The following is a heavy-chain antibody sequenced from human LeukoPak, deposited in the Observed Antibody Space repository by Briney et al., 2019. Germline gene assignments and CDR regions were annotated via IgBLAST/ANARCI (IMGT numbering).Heavy chain of an antibody. CDR2: IRSKAYGGTT. J-gene: IGHJ5*02. V-gene: IGHV3-49*03. CDR3: TIVGAT. Sequence: GGSLRLSCSASGFTSGDYAMTWFRQAPGKGLEWVGFIRSKAYGGTTEYAASVKGRFTISRDDSKTIAYLQMNSLKTEDTAVYYCTIVGATWGQGTLVTVSS. D-gene: IGHD1-26*01. CDR1: GFTSGDYA.